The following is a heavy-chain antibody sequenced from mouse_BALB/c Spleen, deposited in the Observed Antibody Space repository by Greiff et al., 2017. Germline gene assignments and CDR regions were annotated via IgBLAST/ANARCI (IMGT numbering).Heavy chain of an antibody. V-gene: IGHV1-87*01. D-gene: IGHD2-10*01. J-gene: IGHJ4*01. CDR2: IYPGDGDT. Sequence: QVQLKESGAELARPGASVKLSCKASGYTFTSYWMQWVKQRPGQGLEWIGAIYPGDGDTRYTQKFKGKATLTADKSSSTAYMQLSSLASEDSAVYYCARSAYYGNYSYAMDYWGQGTSVTVSS. CDR1: GYTFTSYW. CDR3: ARSAYYGNYSYAMDY.